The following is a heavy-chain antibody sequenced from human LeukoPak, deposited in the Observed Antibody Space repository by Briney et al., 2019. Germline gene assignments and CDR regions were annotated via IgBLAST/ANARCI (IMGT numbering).Heavy chain of an antibody. CDR2: ISGSGGTT. J-gene: IGHJ5*02. V-gene: IGHV3-23*01. Sequence: GSLRLSCAASGFTFRSDAMSWVRQAPGKGLEWVSGISGSGGTTYYADSVKGRFTISRDNSKNTLYLQMNSLRAEDTAVYYCASWGHAQYSSSDSGFDPWGQGTLVTVSS. CDR3: ASWGHAQYSSSDSGFDP. D-gene: IGHD6-6*01. CDR1: GFTFRSDA.